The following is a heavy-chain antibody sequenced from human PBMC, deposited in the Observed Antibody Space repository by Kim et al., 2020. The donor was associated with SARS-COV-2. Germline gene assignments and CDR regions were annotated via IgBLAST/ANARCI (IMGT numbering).Heavy chain of an antibody. Sequence: SETLSLTCTVSGGSVSSGNYYWSWIRQPPGKGLEWIGNIFYNGDTNYNPSLKSRVTISVETSKNEFSLRLTSVTAADTAVYYCARDRVHGIAAAGIDYWGQGTLVTVS. D-gene: IGHD6-13*01. CDR2: IFYNGDT. V-gene: IGHV4-61*01. CDR1: GGSVSSGNYY. CDR3: ARDRVHGIAAAGIDY. J-gene: IGHJ4*02.